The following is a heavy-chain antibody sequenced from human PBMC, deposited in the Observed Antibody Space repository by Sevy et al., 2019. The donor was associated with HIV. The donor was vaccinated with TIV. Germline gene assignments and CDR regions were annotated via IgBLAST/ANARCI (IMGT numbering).Heavy chain of an antibody. CDR1: GGSVSSGGYY. CDR2: IYYSGST. V-gene: IGHV4-61*08. J-gene: IGHJ6*02. Sequence: SETLSLTCTVSGGSVSSGGYYWSWIRQPPGKGLEWIGYIYYSGSTNYNPSLKSRVTISVDTSKNQFSLKLSSVTAADTAVYYCARDGTVTSSGMDVWGQGTTVTVSS. CDR3: ARDGTVTSSGMDV. D-gene: IGHD4-4*01.